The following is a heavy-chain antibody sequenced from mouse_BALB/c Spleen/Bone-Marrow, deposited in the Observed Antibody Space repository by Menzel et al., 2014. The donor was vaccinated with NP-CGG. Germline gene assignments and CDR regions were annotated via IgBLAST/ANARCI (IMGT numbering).Heavy chain of an antibody. D-gene: IGHD2-4*01. Sequence: QVQLQQSGAELVRPGSSVKISCKASGYAFSSYWMNWVKQRPGQGLEWIGQIYPGDGDTNYNGKFKGKATLTADKSSSTAYMQLSSLTSEDSAVYFCAREGYDYDWFAYWGQGTLDTVSA. CDR3: AREGYDYDWFAY. CDR2: IYPGDGDT. J-gene: IGHJ3*01. CDR1: GYAFSSYW. V-gene: IGHV1-80*01.